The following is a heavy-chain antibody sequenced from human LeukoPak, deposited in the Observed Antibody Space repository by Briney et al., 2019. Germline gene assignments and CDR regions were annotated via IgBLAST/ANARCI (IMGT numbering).Heavy chain of an antibody. CDR3: ARPARRGSGSYFDY. D-gene: IGHD3-10*01. CDR2: ISYDGSNK. CDR1: GFTFSSYA. V-gene: IGHV3-30*04. Sequence: GGSLRLSCAASGFTFSSYAMHWVRQAPGKGLEWVAVISYDGSNKYYADSVKGRFTPSRDNSKNTLYLQMNSLRAEDTAVYYCARPARRGSGSYFDYWGQGTLVTVSS. J-gene: IGHJ4*02.